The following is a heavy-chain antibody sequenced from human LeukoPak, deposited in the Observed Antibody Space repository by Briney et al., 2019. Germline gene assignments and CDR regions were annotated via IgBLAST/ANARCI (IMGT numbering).Heavy chain of an antibody. D-gene: IGHD1-26*01. J-gene: IGHJ4*02. CDR3: ARRGGTGSYYYFDY. CDR2: ISGSGYYM. Sequence: GGSLRLSCAASGFTFSSDSMIWVRQAPGKGLEWVSSISGSGYYMYYTDSVKGRFTISRDNAKNSLYLQMNNLRAEDTAVYYCARRGGTGSYYYFDYWGQGTLVTVSS. V-gene: IGHV3-21*01. CDR1: GFTFSSDS.